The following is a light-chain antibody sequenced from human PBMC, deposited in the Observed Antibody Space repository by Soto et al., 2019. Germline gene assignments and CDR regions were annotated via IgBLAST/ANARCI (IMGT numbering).Light chain of an antibody. Sequence: QSVLTQPPSASGSPGQSTTISFTGSSSDVGRYDYVSWYQHHPCKAPKLMMFDVNKRPSGVPDRLSGSRSGNTASLNVSGLQAEDEADYFCSSYAGNSIYVFGTGTKVTVL. CDR2: DVN. CDR1: SSDVGRYDY. J-gene: IGLJ1*01. V-gene: IGLV2-8*01. CDR3: SSYAGNSIYV.